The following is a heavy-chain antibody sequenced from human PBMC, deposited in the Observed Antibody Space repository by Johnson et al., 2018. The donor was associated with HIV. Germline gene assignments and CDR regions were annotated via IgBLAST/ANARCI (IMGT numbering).Heavy chain of an antibody. Sequence: QMLLVESGGGVVQPGRSLRLSCAASGFTFSSYAMHWVRQAPGKGLEWVAVISYDGSNKYYADSVKGRFTISRDNSKNTLYLQMNSLRAEDTAVYYCARSGAGAAFDIWGQGTMVTVSS. D-gene: IGHD6-19*01. J-gene: IGHJ3*02. CDR3: ARSGAGAAFDI. V-gene: IGHV3-30-3*01. CDR2: ISYDGSNK. CDR1: GFTFSSYA.